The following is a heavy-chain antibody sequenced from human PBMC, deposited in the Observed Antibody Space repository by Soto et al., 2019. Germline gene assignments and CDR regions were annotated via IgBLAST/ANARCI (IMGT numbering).Heavy chain of an antibody. Sequence: GGSLRLSCAASGFTFSSYWMSWVRQAPGKGLEWVANIKQDGSEKYYVDSVKGRFTISRDNAKNSLYLQMNSLRAEDTAVYYCARERYYYGSGSYYNGVYRAFDIWGQGTMVTVSS. V-gene: IGHV3-7*03. CDR2: IKQDGSEK. D-gene: IGHD3-10*01. CDR1: GFTFSSYW. CDR3: ARERYYYGSGSYYNGVYRAFDI. J-gene: IGHJ3*02.